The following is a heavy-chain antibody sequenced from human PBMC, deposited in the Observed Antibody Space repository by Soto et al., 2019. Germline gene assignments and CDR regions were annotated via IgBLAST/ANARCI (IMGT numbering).Heavy chain of an antibody. J-gene: IGHJ5*02. V-gene: IGHV4-31*03. CDR1: GGAISSGGYY. Sequence: QVQLQESGPGLVKPSQTLSLTCTVSGGAISSGGYYWSWIRQHPGKGLEWIGYIYYSGSTYYNPSRRSRVTISVDTSKNQFSLKLSSVTAADTAVYYCARVYVAVVRDLGGWFDPWGQGTLVTVSS. D-gene: IGHD3-10*01. CDR2: IYYSGST. CDR3: ARVYVAVVRDLGGWFDP.